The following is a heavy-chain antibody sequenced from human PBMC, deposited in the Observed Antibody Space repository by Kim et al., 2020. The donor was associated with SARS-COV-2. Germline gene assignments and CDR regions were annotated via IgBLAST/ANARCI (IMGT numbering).Heavy chain of an antibody. Sequence: TSYNPSLKSRVTISVDTSKNQFSLKLSSVTAADTAVYYCARSKLKEEFDYWGQGTLVTVSS. CDR3: ARSKLKEEFDY. J-gene: IGHJ4*02. D-gene: IGHD1-1*01. V-gene: IGHV4-39*01. CDR2: T.